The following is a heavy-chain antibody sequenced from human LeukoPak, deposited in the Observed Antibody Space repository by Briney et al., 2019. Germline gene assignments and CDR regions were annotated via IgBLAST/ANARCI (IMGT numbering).Heavy chain of an antibody. CDR1: GYSITSGYY. J-gene: IGHJ6*03. CDR2: IYHSGST. V-gene: IGHV4-38-2*01. CDR3: VRSPYYYYHMDV. Sequence: SETLSLTCAVSGYSITSGYYWGCIRQPPGKGLEWIGTIYHSGSTYYNPSLKSRVIVSVDTSKNQFSLKLSSVTAADTAVYYCVRSPYYYYHMDVWGKGTSVTVSS.